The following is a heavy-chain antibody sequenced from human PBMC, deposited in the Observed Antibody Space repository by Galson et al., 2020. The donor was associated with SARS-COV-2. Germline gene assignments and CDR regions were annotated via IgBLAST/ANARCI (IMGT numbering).Heavy chain of an antibody. V-gene: IGHV3-15*01. J-gene: IGHJ4*02. D-gene: IGHD4-17*01. CDR2: VTSKTDGGTT. CDR1: GFTFSNAW. Sequence: GGSLRLSCAASGFTFSNAWMSWVRQAPGKGLEWVGRVTSKTDGGTTDYAAPVNGRFIISRDDSKNTLYLQMDSLKTEDTAVYYCTWTTVTIQLDFWVQGTQVTVSS. CDR3: TWTTVTIQLDF.